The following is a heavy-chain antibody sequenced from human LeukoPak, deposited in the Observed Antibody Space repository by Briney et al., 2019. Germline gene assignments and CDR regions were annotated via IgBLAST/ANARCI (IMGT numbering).Heavy chain of an antibody. V-gene: IGHV3-7*01. D-gene: IGHD5-24*01. CDR2: IDPDGSKK. J-gene: IGHJ4*02. CDR1: GFTFRNYW. CDR3: AKVEMSTSPGGIDY. Sequence: GGSLRLSCTASGFTFRNYWMGWVRQTPGKGLEWVANIDPDGSKKQYGDSVKGRYTTSRDNAKNSLDLQMSSLRVEDTAIYYCAKVEMSTSPGGIDYWGQGTLVTASS.